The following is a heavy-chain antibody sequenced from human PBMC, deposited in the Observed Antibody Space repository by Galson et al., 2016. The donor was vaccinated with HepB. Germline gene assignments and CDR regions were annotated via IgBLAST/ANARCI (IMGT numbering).Heavy chain of an antibody. V-gene: IGHV3-30*18. CDR2: VSSDGSSK. D-gene: IGHD3-10*01. J-gene: IGHJ4*02. CDR3: AKGALLWFGEFFFSYFDS. CDR1: GFTFSSHG. Sequence: SLRLSCAASGFTFSSHGMHWVRQAPGKGLEWVAVVSSDGSSKYYADPVKGRISISRDNSKNTLYLQMNSLRAEDTAVYFCAKGALLWFGEFFFSYFDSWGQGTLVTVSS.